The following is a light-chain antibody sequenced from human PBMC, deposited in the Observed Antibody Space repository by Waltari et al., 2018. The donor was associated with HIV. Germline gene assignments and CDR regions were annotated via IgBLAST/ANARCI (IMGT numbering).Light chain of an antibody. CDR3: QQYYGVPLT. CDR1: QDISNS. CDR2: GAF. V-gene: IGKV1-NL1*01. Sequence: IQLTQSPSSLSASIGDTVPIPCRASQDISNSVSWFQLQPGKAPKLLVHGAFILQRGVPSRFSGSGSGTDYTLTITGLQAEDFATYFCQQYYGVPLTFGGGTRVDI. J-gene: IGKJ4*01.